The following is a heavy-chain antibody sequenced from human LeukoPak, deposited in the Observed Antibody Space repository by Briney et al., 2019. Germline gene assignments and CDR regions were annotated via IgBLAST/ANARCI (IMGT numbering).Heavy chain of an antibody. CDR2: IYYSGTT. CDR3: ARAASLDF. CDR1: GGSISGSS. Sequence: SETLSPTCTVSGGSISGSSWSWIRQSPGKGLEWIGYIYYSGTTNYNPYLKSRVTISLGMSSNQFSLRLDSVTAADTAVYYCARAASLDFWGQGILVTVSS. J-gene: IGHJ4*02. V-gene: IGHV4-59*01. D-gene: IGHD2-2*01.